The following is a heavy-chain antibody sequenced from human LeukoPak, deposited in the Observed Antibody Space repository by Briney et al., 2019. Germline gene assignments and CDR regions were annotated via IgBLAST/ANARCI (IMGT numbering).Heavy chain of an antibody. V-gene: IGHV3-7*01. CDR1: GFTFSSRDW. D-gene: IGHD1-26*01. Sequence: PGGSLRLSCVASGFTFSSRDWMTWVRQAPGKGLEWVANIKQDGSEKNYVDSVKGRFTISRDNAKNSVDLQMNSLRVEDTAVYYCAREMSSGVSPGRVDYWGQGTLVTVSS. J-gene: IGHJ4*02. CDR3: AREMSSGVSPGRVDY. CDR2: IKQDGSEK.